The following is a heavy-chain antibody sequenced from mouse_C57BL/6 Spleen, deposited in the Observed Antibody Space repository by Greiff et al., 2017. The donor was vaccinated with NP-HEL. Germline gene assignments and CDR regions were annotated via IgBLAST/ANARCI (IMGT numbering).Heavy chain of an antibody. CDR1: GYAFSSSW. CDR2: IYPGDGDT. V-gene: IGHV1-82*01. CDR3: ARRDPYYGSSYWYFDV. J-gene: IGHJ1*03. D-gene: IGHD1-1*01. Sequence: VQLQQSGPELVKPGASVKISCKASGYAFSSSWMNWVKQRPGKGLEWIGRIYPGDGDTNYNGKFKGKATLTADKSSSTAYMKLSSLTSEDSAVYFCARRDPYYGSSYWYFDVWGTGTTVTVSS.